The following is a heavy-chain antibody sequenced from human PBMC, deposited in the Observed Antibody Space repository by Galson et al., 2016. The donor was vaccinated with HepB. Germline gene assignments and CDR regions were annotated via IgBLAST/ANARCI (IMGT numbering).Heavy chain of an antibody. D-gene: IGHD5-12*01. CDR1: GFTFSSYW. CDR2: LHPNGGDK. CDR3: ARDGGYFKFDH. Sequence: SLRLSCAASGFTFSSYWMTWVRQAPGKGLEWVAHLHPNGGDKSYVDSVKGRFIISRDNAESSLSLQMNSLRAEDTAVYYCARDGGYFKFDHWGQGIRATVSS. V-gene: IGHV3-7*01. J-gene: IGHJ4*02.